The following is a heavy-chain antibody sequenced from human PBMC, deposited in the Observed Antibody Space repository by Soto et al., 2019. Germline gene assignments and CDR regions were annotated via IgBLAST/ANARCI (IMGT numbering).Heavy chain of an antibody. V-gene: IGHV3-23*01. Sequence: GGSLRLSCSASGFTFSSYAMNWVRQAPGKGLEWVSGISGSGNYTYYADSVKGRLTISRDNSKNTLSLQMNSLRAEDTAIYYCEKDHFGPVPAADFDYWGQGTQVTVS. CDR2: ISGSGNYT. CDR1: GFTFSSYA. J-gene: IGHJ4*02. D-gene: IGHD2-2*01. CDR3: EKDHFGPVPAADFDY.